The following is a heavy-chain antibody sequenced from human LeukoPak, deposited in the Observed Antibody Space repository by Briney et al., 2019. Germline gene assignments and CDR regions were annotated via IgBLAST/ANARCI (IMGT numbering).Heavy chain of an antibody. CDR1: GGSISNTNYY. CDR3: ASGDSSGSLG. CDR2: IYYTGTT. J-gene: IGHJ4*02. D-gene: IGHD3-22*01. V-gene: IGHV4-39*07. Sequence: PSETLSLTCTVSGGSISNTNYYWAWIRQPPGRGLEWIGSIYYTGTTFDNPSLKSRVTLSVDTSKNQFSLKLSSVTAADTAVYYCASGDSSGSLGWGQGTLVTVSS.